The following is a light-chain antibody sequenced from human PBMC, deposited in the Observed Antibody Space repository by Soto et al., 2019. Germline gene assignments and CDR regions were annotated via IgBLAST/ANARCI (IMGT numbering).Light chain of an antibody. V-gene: IGLV2-8*01. CDR1: SSDVGGYNY. Sequence: QSALTQPPSASGSPGQSVTISCTGTSSDVGGYNYVSWYQQHPGKAPKLMIYEVSKRPSGVPDRFSGSKSGNTASLTVSGLQAEDEDDYYCSSYAGSNIGVFGGGTKLTVL. J-gene: IGLJ2*01. CDR2: EVS. CDR3: SSYAGSNIGV.